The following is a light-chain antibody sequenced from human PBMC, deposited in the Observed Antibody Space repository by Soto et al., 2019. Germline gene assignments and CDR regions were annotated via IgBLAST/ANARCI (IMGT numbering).Light chain of an antibody. CDR2: DAV. V-gene: IGKV3-11*01. CDR3: QQCSKWPLLT. Sequence: EIVLTQSPAILSLSPGERATLSCRASQSVGNYLAWYQQKPGQAPRLLIYDAVKKATGIPARFSASGSGTDFTLTISSLEPEDFAVYYCQQCSKWPLLTFGGGTKVKIK. CDR1: QSVGNY. J-gene: IGKJ4*01.